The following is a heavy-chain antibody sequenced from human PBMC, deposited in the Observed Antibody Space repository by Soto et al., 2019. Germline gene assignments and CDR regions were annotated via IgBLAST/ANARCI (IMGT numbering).Heavy chain of an antibody. CDR1: GFTFADSA. V-gene: IGHV3-9*01. Sequence: RLSCAASGFTFADSALHWVRQAPGKGLEWVSSITWNSDNIAYAESVKGRFTISRDNAKNSLFLQMNSLRVEDTALYYCAKDRSYDILTGYPMDVWGQGTTVTVSS. CDR3: AKDRSYDILTGYPMDV. J-gene: IGHJ6*02. D-gene: IGHD3-9*01. CDR2: ITWNSDNI.